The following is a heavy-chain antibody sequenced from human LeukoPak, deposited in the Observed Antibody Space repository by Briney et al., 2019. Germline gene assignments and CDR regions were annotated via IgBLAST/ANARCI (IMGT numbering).Heavy chain of an antibody. J-gene: IGHJ6*03. Sequence: GGSLRLSCAASGFSFSSYSMNWVRQAPGKGLEWVSSISGSSSYIYYADSLKGRFTISRDNAKNSLFLQMNSLRADDTAVYYCARDSGAGTYYYYYYTDVWGKGTTVTVSS. CDR2: ISGSSSYI. V-gene: IGHV3-21*01. CDR1: GFSFSSYS. CDR3: ARDSGAGTYYYYYYTDV.